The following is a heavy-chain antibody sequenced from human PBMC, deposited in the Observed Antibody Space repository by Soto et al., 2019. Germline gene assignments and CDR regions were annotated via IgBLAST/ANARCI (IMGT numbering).Heavy chain of an antibody. CDR1: GFTFSSYA. Sequence: EVQLLESGGGLVQPGGSLRLSCAASGFTFSSYAMSWVRQAPGKGLEWLSDIKNTGASTNYADAVKGRFTISRANAKNTLFLQMNSLRAEEPAVYYCAASNSYVNSSFYSDYWGQGTLVTFSS. CDR2: IKNTGAST. D-gene: IGHD3-22*01. V-gene: IGHV3-23*01. J-gene: IGHJ4*02. CDR3: AASNSYVNSSFYSDY.